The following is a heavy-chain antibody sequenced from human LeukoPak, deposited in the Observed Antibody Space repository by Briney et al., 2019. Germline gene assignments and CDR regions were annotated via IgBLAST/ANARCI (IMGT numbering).Heavy chain of an antibody. CDR3: ARDLRYRSGWSASGMDV. CDR1: GYTFTSYD. CDR2: ISTYNGNT. J-gene: IGHJ6*03. D-gene: IGHD6-19*01. V-gene: IGHV1-18*01. Sequence: ASVKVSCKASGYTFTSYDINWVRQATGQGLEWMGWISTYNGNTNYAQKLQGRVSMTTDTSTSTAYMDLRSLRSDDTAVYYCARDLRYRSGWSASGMDVWGKGTTVTISS.